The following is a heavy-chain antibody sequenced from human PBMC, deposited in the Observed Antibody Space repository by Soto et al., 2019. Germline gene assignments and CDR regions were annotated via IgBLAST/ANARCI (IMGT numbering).Heavy chain of an antibody. J-gene: IGHJ6*02. V-gene: IGHV1-8*01. D-gene: IGHD6-19*01. Sequence: ASVEVSCKASGYTFTSYDINWVRQATGQGLEGMGWMNPNSGKTGYAQKFQGRVTMTRNTSISTAYMELSSLRSEDTAVYYCARGRCRRGWSSFSYFCGMDVWGSGTT. CDR1: GYTFTSYD. CDR3: ARGRCRRGWSSFSYFCGMDV. CDR2: MNPNSGKT.